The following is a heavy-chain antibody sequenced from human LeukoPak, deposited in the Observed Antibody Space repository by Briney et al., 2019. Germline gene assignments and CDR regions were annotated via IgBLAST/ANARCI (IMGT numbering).Heavy chain of an antibody. V-gene: IGHV4-31*03. D-gene: IGHD3/OR15-3a*01. CDR2: IYYSGST. CDR1: GGSISSGGYY. CDR3: ARLIRTGDNWFDP. Sequence: SETLSLTCTVSGGSISSGGYYWSWIRQHPGKGLEWIGYIYYSGSTYYNPSLKSRVTISVDTSKNQFSLELSSVTAADTAVYYCARLIRTGDNWFDPWGQGTLVTVSS. J-gene: IGHJ5*02.